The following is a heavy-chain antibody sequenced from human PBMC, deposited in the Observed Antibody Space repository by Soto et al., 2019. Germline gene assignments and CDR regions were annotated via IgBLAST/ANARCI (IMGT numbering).Heavy chain of an antibody. V-gene: IGHV4-34*01. D-gene: IGHD5-18*01. CDR3: ARVLIAGVTTD. Sequence: QVQLQQWGAGLLKPSETLSLTCAVYGGSFSGYYWSWIRQPPGKGLEWIGESNHVGSTNYNPSLKSRVTMSVDPSKNQFSLRLTSVTAADTAVYYCARVLIAGVTTDWGQGTLVIVFS. CDR1: GGSFSGYY. J-gene: IGHJ4*02. CDR2: SNHVGST.